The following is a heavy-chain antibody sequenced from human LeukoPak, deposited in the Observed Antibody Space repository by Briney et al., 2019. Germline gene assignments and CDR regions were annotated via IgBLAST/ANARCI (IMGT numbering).Heavy chain of an antibody. CDR2: IYYSGST. CDR1: GGSISSGDYY. D-gene: IGHD5-18*01. J-gene: IGHJ4*02. V-gene: IGHV4-30-4*01. Sequence: SETLSLTCTVSGGSISSGDYYWSWIRQPPGKGLERIGYIYYSGSTHYNPSLKSRVTISVDTSKNQFSLKLSSVTAADTAVYYCARERVTWIQLEYYFDYWGQGTLVTVSS. CDR3: ARERVTWIQLEYYFDY.